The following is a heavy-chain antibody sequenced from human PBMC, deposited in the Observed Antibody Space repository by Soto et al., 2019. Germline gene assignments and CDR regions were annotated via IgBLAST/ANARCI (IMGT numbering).Heavy chain of an antibody. D-gene: IGHD3-22*01. CDR1: GGSSSRSSYY. CDR3: ARHRSYYYDSEWNYGMDV. CDR2: IYYSGST. V-gene: IGHV4-39*01. Sequence: SETLSLTCTVSGGSSSRSSYYWGWIRQPPGKGLEWIGSIYYSGSTYYNPSLKSRVTIPVDTSKNQFSLKLSSVTAADTAVYYCARHRSYYYDSEWNYGMDVWGQGTTVTVSS. J-gene: IGHJ6*02.